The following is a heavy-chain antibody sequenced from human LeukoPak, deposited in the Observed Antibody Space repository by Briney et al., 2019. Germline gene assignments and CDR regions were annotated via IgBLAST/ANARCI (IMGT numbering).Heavy chain of an antibody. Sequence: ASVKVSCKASGYTFTDYIHWVRQAPGQGLEWMGWINPNSGATSYAQKFQDRVTMIRGTSISTAYMELSNLRSDDTAVYYCASGESTTMIGVLKGDWFDPWGQGTLVTVSS. CDR2: INPNSGAT. CDR1: GYTFTDY. V-gene: IGHV1-2*02. CDR3: ASGESTTMIGVLKGDWFDP. D-gene: IGHD3-22*01. J-gene: IGHJ5*02.